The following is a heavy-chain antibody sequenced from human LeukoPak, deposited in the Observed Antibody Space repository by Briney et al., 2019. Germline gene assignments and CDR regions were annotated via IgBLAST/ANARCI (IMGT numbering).Heavy chain of an antibody. CDR3: ARVLKGRAPFDY. CDR2: IYHSGST. J-gene: IGHJ4*02. Sequence: SETLSLTCTVSGYSINSGYYWGGIRQPPGKGLEWIGSIYHSGSTYYNPSLKSRVTISVDTSKNQFSLKLSSVTAADTAVYYCARVLKGRAPFDYWGQGTLVTVSS. V-gene: IGHV4-38-2*02. CDR1: GYSINSGYY.